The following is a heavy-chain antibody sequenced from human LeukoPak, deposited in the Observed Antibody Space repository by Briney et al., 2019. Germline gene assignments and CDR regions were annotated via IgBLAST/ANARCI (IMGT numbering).Heavy chain of an antibody. J-gene: IGHJ4*02. CDR1: GFTFSNYW. CDR3: ARVAKFYYGSETYYFFEH. V-gene: IGHV3-7*01. CDR2: IKHDGSEK. Sequence: GGSLRLSCAASGFTFSNYWMSWVRQAPGKGLEWVANIKHDGSEKYYVDSVKGRFSSSRDNAKNSLYLQMNSLSVEDTAVYYCARVAKFYYGSETYYFFEHWGQGTPVTASS. D-gene: IGHD3-10*01.